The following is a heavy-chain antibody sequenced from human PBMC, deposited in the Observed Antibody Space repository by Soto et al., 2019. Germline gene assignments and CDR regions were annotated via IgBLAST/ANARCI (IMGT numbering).Heavy chain of an antibody. CDR2: IFYSGST. D-gene: IGHD2-21*01. CDR3: ARQPTTGDTDLCFVP. CDR1: GGSISTSRSY. V-gene: IGHV4-39*01. Sequence: SETLSLTCNVSGGSISTSRSYWAWIRQPPGKGLEWLANIFYSGSTYYNPSLASRVTVSVDTSKNEFSLKLRSVTAADTAVYYCARQPTTGDTDLCFVPWGQGTLVTVSS. J-gene: IGHJ5*02.